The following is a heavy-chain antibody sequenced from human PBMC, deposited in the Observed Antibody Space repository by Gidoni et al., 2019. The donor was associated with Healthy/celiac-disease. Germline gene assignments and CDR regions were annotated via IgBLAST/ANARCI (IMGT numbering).Heavy chain of an antibody. CDR1: GFTFSSYG. D-gene: IGHD3-10*01. CDR3: ARDPLPKITMVRGVIINYYYYGMDV. J-gene: IGHJ6*02. Sequence: QVQLVESGGGVVQPGRSLRLSCAASGFTFSSYGMHWVRPPPGKGLEWVAVIWYDGSNKYYADSVKGRFTISRDNSKNTLYLQMNSLRAEDTAVYYCARDPLPKITMVRGVIINYYYYGMDVWGQGTTVTVSS. CDR2: IWYDGSNK. V-gene: IGHV3-33*01.